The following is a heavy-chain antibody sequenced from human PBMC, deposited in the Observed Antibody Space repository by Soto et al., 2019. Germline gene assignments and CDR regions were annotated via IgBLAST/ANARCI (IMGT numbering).Heavy chain of an antibody. J-gene: IGHJ4*02. Sequence: SETLSLTCSVSGGSINNNYYYWGWVRQPPGKGLEWIGSVSFTGTTYYSPSLKSRVTTSIDTSRNQFSLKLTSVTAADTAVYYCAGQKLDAPAYFDYWGQGTLVTVSS. V-gene: IGHV4-39*01. CDR1: GGSINNNYYY. CDR2: VSFTGTT. CDR3: AGQKLDAPAYFDY. D-gene: IGHD1-1*01.